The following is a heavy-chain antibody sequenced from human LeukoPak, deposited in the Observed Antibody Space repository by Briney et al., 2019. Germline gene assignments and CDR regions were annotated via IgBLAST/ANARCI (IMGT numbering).Heavy chain of an antibody. Sequence: SVKVSCKASGGTFSSYAISWVRQAPGQGLEWMGGIIPIFGTANYAQKFQGRVTITADESTSTAYMELSSPRSEDTAVYYCARDTRWFPYAFDIWGQGTMVTVSS. CDR1: GGTFSSYA. V-gene: IGHV1-69*13. CDR2: IIPIFGTA. J-gene: IGHJ3*02. D-gene: IGHD4-23*01. CDR3: ARDTRWFPYAFDI.